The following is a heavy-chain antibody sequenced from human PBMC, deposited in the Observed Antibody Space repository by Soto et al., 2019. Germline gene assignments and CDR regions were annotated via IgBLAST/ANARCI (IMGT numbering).Heavy chain of an antibody. CDR3: ASGRYCSSTSCYAYYYYGMDV. V-gene: IGHV3-30-3*01. D-gene: IGHD2-2*01. Sequence: QVQLVESGGGVVQPGRSLRLSCAASGFTFSSYAMHWVRQAPGKGLEWVAVISYDGSNKYYADSVKGRFTISRDNSKNTLYLQMNSLRAEDTAVYYCASGRYCSSTSCYAYYYYGMDVWGQGTTVTVSS. J-gene: IGHJ6*02. CDR1: GFTFSSYA. CDR2: ISYDGSNK.